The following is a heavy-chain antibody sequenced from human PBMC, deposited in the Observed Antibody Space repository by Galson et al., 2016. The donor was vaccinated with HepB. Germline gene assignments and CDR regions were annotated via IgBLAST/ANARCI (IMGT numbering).Heavy chain of an antibody. D-gene: IGHD3-10*02. J-gene: IGHJ4*02. CDR3: ARRHEYYPHVGCSVDY. V-gene: IGHV3-30*03. CDR1: GFTFSNYG. Sequence: SLRLSCAASGFTFSNYGMHWVRQAPGKGLEWVAADSMDGRRKFYADSVKGRFTISRDNSNSMLFLQMSSLRADDTAVYYCARRHEYYPHVGCSVDYWGQGSLVSVSS. CDR2: DSMDGRRK.